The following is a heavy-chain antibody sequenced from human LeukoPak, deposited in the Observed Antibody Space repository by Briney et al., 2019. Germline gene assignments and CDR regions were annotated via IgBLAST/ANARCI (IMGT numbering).Heavy chain of an antibody. CDR3: AKELSSGWYWSSDAFDI. CDR1: GFTFSSYA. Sequence: TGGSLRLSCAASGFTFSSYAMSWVRQAPGKGLEWVSAISGSGGSTYYADSVKGRFTISRDNSENTLYLQMNSLRAEDTAVYYCAKELSSGWYWSSDAFDIWGQGTMVTVSS. CDR2: ISGSGGST. D-gene: IGHD6-19*01. V-gene: IGHV3-23*01. J-gene: IGHJ3*02.